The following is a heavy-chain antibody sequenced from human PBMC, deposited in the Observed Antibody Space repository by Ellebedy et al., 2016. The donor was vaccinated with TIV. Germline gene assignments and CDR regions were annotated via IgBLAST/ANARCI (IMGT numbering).Heavy chain of an antibody. CDR1: GFTFSSYS. Sequence: GGSLRLSCAASGFTFSSYSMNWVRQAPGKGLEWVSSISSSNSYIYYADSVKGRFTISRDNAKNSLYLQMNSLRAEDTAVYYCARDGTDYGGNTDAFDIWGQGTMVTVSS. V-gene: IGHV3-21*01. J-gene: IGHJ3*02. CDR3: ARDGTDYGGNTDAFDI. D-gene: IGHD4-23*01. CDR2: ISSSNSYI.